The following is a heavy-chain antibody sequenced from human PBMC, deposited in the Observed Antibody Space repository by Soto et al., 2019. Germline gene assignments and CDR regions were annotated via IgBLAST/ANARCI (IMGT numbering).Heavy chain of an antibody. CDR2: IYNGGST. D-gene: IGHD3-3*01. CDR3: ARAPVGLDTISYFDY. J-gene: IGHJ4*02. CDR1: GDSVSSVGFH. V-gene: IGHV4-30-4*01. Sequence: SETLSLTCTVSGDSVSSVGFHWAWLRRPPGKGLEWIGYIYNGGSTYYRPSLESRMHMSPDATRNHYSLRLTSVTAADTAVYFCARAPVGLDTISYFDYWGQGKLVTVSS.